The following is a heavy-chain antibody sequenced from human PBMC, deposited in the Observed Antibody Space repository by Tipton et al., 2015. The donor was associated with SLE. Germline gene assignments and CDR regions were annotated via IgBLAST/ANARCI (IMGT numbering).Heavy chain of an antibody. CDR1: GFTFSSYS. Sequence: GSLRLSCAASGFTFSSYSMNWVRQAPVKGLEWVSSISSSSSYIYYADSVKGRFTISRDNAKNSLYLQMNSLRAEDTAVYYCARAAYCGGDCRGGDFQHWGQGTPVTVSS. D-gene: IGHD2-21*02. J-gene: IGHJ1*01. CDR3: ARAAYCGGDCRGGDFQH. CDR2: ISSSSSYI. V-gene: IGHV3-21*01.